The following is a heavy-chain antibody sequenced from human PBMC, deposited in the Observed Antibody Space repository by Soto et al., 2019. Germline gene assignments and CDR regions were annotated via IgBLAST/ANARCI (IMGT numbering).Heavy chain of an antibody. Sequence: PGGSLRLSCAASGFTFSSYSMNWVRQAPGKGLEWVSSISSSSSYIYYADSVNGRFTISRDSAKNSLYLQMNSLRAEDTAVYYCASSYSSSWSSFHPWGHGTLVTGSS. CDR3: ASSYSSSWSSFHP. J-gene: IGHJ5*02. V-gene: IGHV3-21*01. D-gene: IGHD6-13*01. CDR1: GFTFSSYS. CDR2: ISSSSSYI.